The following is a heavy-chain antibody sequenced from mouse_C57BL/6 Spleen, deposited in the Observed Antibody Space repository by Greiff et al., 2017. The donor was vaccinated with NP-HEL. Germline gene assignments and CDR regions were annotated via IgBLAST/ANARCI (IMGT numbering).Heavy chain of an antibody. CDR2: ISSGSSTI. CDR3: ARPMITTAMDY. D-gene: IGHD2-4*01. Sequence: EVMLVESGGGLVKPGGSLKLSCAASGFTFSDYGMHWVRQAPEKGLEWVAYISSGSSTIYYADTVKGRFTISRDNAKNTLFLQMTSLRSEDTAMYYCARPMITTAMDYWGQGTSVTVSS. V-gene: IGHV5-17*01. J-gene: IGHJ4*01. CDR1: GFTFSDYG.